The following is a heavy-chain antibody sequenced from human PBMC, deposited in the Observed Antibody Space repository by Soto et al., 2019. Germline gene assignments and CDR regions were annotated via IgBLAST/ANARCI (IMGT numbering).Heavy chain of an antibody. CDR1: GYTFTSYG. D-gene: IGHD3-9*01. Sequence: QVQLVQSGAEVKKPGASVKVSCKASGYTFTSYGISWVRQAPGQGLEWMGWISAYNGNTNYAQKLQGRVTMTTDTSTSTAYMVLRSLRSDDTAVYYCARDARYFVSVYGMDVWGQGTTVSVSS. CDR3: ARDARYFVSVYGMDV. CDR2: ISAYNGNT. V-gene: IGHV1-18*04. J-gene: IGHJ6*02.